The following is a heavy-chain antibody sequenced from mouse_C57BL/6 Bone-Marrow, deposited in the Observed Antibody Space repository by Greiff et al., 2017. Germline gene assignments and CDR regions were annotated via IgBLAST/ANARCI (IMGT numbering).Heavy chain of an antibody. D-gene: IGHD2-2*01. V-gene: IGHV1-54*01. CDR1: GYAFTNYL. Sequence: VHLVESGAELVRPGTSVKVSCKASGYAFTNYLIEWVKQRPGQGLEWIGVINPGSGGTNYNEKFKGKATLTADKSSSTAYMQLSSLTSEDSAVYFCAIWLRRKGFAYWGQGTLVTVSA. CDR2: INPGSGGT. CDR3: AIWLRRKGFAY. J-gene: IGHJ3*01.